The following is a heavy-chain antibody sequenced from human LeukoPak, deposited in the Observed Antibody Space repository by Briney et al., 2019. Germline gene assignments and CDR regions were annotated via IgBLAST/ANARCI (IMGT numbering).Heavy chain of an antibody. D-gene: IGHD2-8*01. Sequence: SETLSLTCTVSGGSISGFYWSWIRQSPGKGLEWIGFISYSGSTNYNPSLKSRVTISVDMSKNQFSRKLSSVTAADTAVYYCARDLVSSHWFDPWGQGTLVTVSS. J-gene: IGHJ5*02. CDR3: ARDLVSSHWFDP. CDR1: GGSISGFY. V-gene: IGHV4-59*01. CDR2: ISYSGST.